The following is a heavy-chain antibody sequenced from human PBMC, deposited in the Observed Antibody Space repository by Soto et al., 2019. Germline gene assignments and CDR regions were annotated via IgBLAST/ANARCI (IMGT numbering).Heavy chain of an antibody. J-gene: IGHJ4*02. CDR1: GFTFDDYT. CDR2: ISWDGGST. V-gene: IGHV3-43*01. Sequence: GGSLRLSCAASGFTFDDYTMHWVRQAPGKGLEWVSLISWDGGSTYYADSVKGRFTISRDNSKNSLYLQMNSLRTEDTALYYCAGGDSSGPEGFDYWGQGTLVTVSS. CDR3: AGGDSSGPEGFDY. D-gene: IGHD3-22*01.